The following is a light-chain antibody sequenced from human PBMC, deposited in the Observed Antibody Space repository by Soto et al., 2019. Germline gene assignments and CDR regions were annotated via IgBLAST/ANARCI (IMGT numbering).Light chain of an antibody. CDR3: HQYGSSPYT. Sequence: EIVLTQSPGTLSLSPGERATLSCRASQSVSNSYLAWYQQKPGQAPRLLIYGVSSRATGIPDRFSGSGSGTDFTLTISRLEPEDFAVYYCHQYGSSPYTFDQGTKLEI. V-gene: IGKV3-20*01. CDR2: GVS. CDR1: QSVSNSY. J-gene: IGKJ2*01.